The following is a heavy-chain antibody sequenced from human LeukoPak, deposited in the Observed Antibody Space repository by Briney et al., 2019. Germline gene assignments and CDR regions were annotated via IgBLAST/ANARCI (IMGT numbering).Heavy chain of an antibody. CDR1: GFTFSDYY. V-gene: IGHV3-11*04. Sequence: PGGSLRLSCAASGFTFSDYYMSWIRQAPGKGLEWVSYISSSGSTIYYADSVKGRFTIPRDNAKNSLYLQMNSLRAEDTAVYYCARDSQWELRLFDYWGQGTLVTVSS. CDR2: ISSSGSTI. D-gene: IGHD1-26*01. CDR3: ARDSQWELRLFDY. J-gene: IGHJ4*02.